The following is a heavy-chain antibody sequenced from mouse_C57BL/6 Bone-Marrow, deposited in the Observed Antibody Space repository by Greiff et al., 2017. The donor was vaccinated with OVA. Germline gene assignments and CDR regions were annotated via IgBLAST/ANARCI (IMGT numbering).Heavy chain of an antibody. V-gene: IGHV1-82*01. CDR1: GYAFSSSW. CDR3: AREDDYDWYFDV. CDR2: IYPGDGDT. Sequence: QVQLKQSGPELVKPGASVKISCKASGYAFSSSWMNWVKLRPGKGLEWIGRIYPGDGDTNYNGKFKGKATLTADKSSSTAYMQLSSLTSEDSAVYFCAREDDYDWYFDVWGTGTTVTVSS. D-gene: IGHD2-4*01. J-gene: IGHJ1*03.